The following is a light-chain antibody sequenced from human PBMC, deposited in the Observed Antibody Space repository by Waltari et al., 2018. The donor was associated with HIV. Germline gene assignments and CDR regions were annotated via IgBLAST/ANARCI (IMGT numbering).Light chain of an antibody. J-gene: IGLJ2*01. V-gene: IGLV3-21*03. CDR3: QVWEPTSDHVV. CDR1: NIGMKT. CDR2: DDS. Sequence: SYVLTQETSVSVAPGKTARITCVGNNIGMKTVHWYQREPGQAPGRVMYDDSNRPSGIPERFSGSNSGNTATLTINRVEVGDEADYYCQVWEPTSDHVVFGGGSRLIVL.